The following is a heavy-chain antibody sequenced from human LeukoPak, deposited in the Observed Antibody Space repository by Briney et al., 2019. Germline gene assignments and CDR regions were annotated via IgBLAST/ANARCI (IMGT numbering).Heavy chain of an antibody. CDR3: ARVGPPPINIFDY. J-gene: IGHJ4*02. V-gene: IGHV3-21*03. CDR2: ISSSSSYT. D-gene: IGHD1-14*01. Sequence: KPGGSLRLSCAASGFTFSSYSMNWVCQAPGKGLEWVSSISSSSSYTYYADSVKGRFTISRDNDRNSLYLQTNSLRDEDAAVYYCARVGPPPINIFDYWGQGTLVTVSS. CDR1: GFTFSSYS.